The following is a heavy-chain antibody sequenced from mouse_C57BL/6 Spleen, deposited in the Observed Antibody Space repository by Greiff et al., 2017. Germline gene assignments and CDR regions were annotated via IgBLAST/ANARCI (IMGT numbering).Heavy chain of an antibody. D-gene: IGHD2-5*01. J-gene: IGHJ1*03. V-gene: IGHV1-69*01. Sequence: VQLQQPGAELVMPGASVKLSCKASGYTFTSYWMHWVKQRPGQGLEWIGEIDPSDGYTNYNQKFKGKSTLTVDKSSSTAYMQLSSLTSEDSAVYYCARRCYYSNYWYFEVWGTGTTVTVSS. CDR1: GYTFTSYW. CDR2: IDPSDGYT. CDR3: ARRCYYSNYWYFEV.